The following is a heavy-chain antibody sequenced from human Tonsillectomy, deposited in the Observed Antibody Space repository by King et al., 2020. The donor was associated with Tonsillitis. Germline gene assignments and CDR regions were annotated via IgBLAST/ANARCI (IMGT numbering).Heavy chain of an antibody. Sequence: EVQLVESVGGLVQPGGSLRLSCAASGFTFSNYAMSWVRQAPGKGLEWVSVISGRGGRTYYADSVKGRFTISRDNSKNTLYLKMNSLRAEDTAVYYCAKDGEVVTMAFDYWGQGTLVTVSS. J-gene: IGHJ4*02. D-gene: IGHD4-23*01. V-gene: IGHV3-23*04. CDR1: GFTFSNYA. CDR2: ISGRGGRT. CDR3: AKDGEVVTMAFDY.